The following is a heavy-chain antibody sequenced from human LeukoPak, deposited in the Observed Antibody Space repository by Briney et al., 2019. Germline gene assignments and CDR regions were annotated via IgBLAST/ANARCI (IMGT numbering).Heavy chain of an antibody. CDR1: GGSFSGYY. V-gene: IGHV4-34*01. D-gene: IGHD2-15*01. CDR2: INHSGST. Sequence: SETLSLTCAVYGGSFSGYYWSWIRRPPGKGLEWIGEINHSGSTNYNPSLKSRVTISVDTSKNQFSLKLSSVTAADTAVYYCARNIVVVVAARDYFDYWGQGTLVTVSS. CDR3: ARNIVVVVAARDYFDY. J-gene: IGHJ4*02.